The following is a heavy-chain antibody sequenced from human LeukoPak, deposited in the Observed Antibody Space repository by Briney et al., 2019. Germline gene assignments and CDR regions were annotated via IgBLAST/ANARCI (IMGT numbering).Heavy chain of an antibody. Sequence: SETLTLTCGISGDSIRRNYWSWIRQPPGKGLEWIGYIHYSGNTNYNPSLKSRVSISVDTSKNQFSLKLTSVTAADTAVYYCAAYRSGTHYNSYYFDDWGQGTLVIVSS. D-gene: IGHD3-10*01. CDR3: AAYRSGTHYNSYYFDD. V-gene: IGHV4-59*08. CDR1: GDSIRRNY. J-gene: IGHJ4*02. CDR2: IHYSGNT.